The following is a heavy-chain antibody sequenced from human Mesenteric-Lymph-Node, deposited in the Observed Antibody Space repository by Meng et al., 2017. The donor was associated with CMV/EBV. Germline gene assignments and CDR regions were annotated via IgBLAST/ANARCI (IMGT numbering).Heavy chain of an antibody. J-gene: IGHJ6*02. Sequence: GESLKISCVASGFTFSRNGMNWVRQAPGKGLEWVAFIQYDGSNEYYGEAVKGRFTITRDNSKNTLDLQMNSLRAEDTALYYCAKAIAGNYYYYYGMDVWGQGTTVTVSS. CDR3: AKAIAGNYYYYYGMDV. CDR2: IQYDGSNE. D-gene: IGHD6-13*01. V-gene: IGHV3-30*02. CDR1: GFTFSRNG.